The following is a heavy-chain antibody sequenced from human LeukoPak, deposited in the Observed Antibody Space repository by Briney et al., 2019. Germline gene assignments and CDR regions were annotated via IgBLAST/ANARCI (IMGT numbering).Heavy chain of an antibody. D-gene: IGHD3-10*01. V-gene: IGHV1-8*01. CDR1: GYTFTSYD. CDR3: ARGIKPPRYYYGSGKNYYYMDV. CDR2: MNPNSGNT. Sequence: ASVKVSCKASGYTFTSYDINWVRQATGQGLEWMGWMNPNSGNTGYAQKFQGRVTITRNTSISTAYMELSSLRSEDTAVYYCARGIKPPRYYYGSGKNYYYMDVWGKGTTVTVSS. J-gene: IGHJ6*03.